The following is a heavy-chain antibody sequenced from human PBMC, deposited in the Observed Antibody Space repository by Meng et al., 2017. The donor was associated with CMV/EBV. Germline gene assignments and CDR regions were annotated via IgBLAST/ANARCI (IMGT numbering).Heavy chain of an antibody. CDR3: AHRRQHLQGRGFDY. J-gene: IGHJ4*02. CDR2: IYWNDDK. D-gene: IGHD3-10*01. Sequence: SGPTLVKPTQTFTLTRTFSGFSLSTSGVGVGWIRQPPGKALEWLALIYWNDDKRYSPSLKSRLTITKDTSKNQVVLTMTNMDPVDTATYYCAHRRQHLQGRGFDYWGQGTLVTVSS. V-gene: IGHV2-5*01. CDR1: GFSLSTSGVG.